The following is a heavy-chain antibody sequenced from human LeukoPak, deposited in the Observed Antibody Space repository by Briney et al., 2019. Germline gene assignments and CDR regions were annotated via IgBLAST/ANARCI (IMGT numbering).Heavy chain of an antibody. J-gene: IGHJ4*02. CDR1: GYTFTGYY. D-gene: IGHD4-17*01. Sequence: ASVKASCKASGYTFTGYYMHWVRQAPGQGLEWMGWINPNSGGTNYAEKFQRRVTLTRDTSISTAYMELSRLRPDDTAVYYCARPIGAYFDYWGQGTLVTVSS. V-gene: IGHV1-2*02. CDR3: ARPIGAYFDY. CDR2: INPNSGGT.